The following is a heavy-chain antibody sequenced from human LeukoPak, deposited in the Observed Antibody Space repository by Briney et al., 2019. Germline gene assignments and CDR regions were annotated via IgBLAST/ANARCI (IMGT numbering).Heavy chain of an antibody. Sequence: SETLSLTCTVSGGSISSYYWSWIRQPPGKGPEWIGYIYYSGSTNYNPSLKSRVTISVDTSKNQFSLKLSSVTAADTAVYYCARSIAARRDAFDIWGQGTMVTVSS. CDR3: ARSIAARRDAFDI. D-gene: IGHD6-6*01. J-gene: IGHJ3*02. CDR2: IYYSGST. V-gene: IGHV4-59*08. CDR1: GGSISSYY.